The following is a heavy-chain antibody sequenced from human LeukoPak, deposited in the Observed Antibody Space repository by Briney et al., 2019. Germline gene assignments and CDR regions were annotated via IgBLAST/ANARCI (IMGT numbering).Heavy chain of an antibody. CDR1: GYTFTSYD. CDR2: MNPNSGNT. CDR3: ARYVTVCNGMDV. D-gene: IGHD3-16*01. Sequence: ASVKVSCKASGYTFTSYDINWVRQATGQGLEWMGWMNPNSGNTGYAQKFQGRVTMTRNTSISTAYMELSSLRSEDTAVYYCARYVTVCNGMDVWGQGTTVTVSS. V-gene: IGHV1-8*01. J-gene: IGHJ6*02.